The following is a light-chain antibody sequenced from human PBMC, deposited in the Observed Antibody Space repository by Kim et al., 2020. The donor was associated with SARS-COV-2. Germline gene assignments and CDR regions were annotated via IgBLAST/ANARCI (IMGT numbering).Light chain of an antibody. CDR2: GKN. CDR1: SLRSSD. CDR3: NSRNSNDNVV. Sequence: VALGQTVRTTCQGDSLRSSDATWYQQKPGQAPILVFYGKNNRPSGIPDRCSGSSSGNTASLTITGTQAGDEADYYCNSRNSNDNVVFGGGTQLTVL. V-gene: IGLV3-19*01. J-gene: IGLJ2*01.